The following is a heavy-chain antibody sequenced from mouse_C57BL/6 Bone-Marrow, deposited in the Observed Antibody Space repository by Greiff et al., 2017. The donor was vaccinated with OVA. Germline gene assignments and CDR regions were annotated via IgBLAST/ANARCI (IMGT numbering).Heavy chain of an antibody. CDR1: GFTFSSYA. Sequence: EVHLVESGGGLVKPGGSLKLSCAASGFTFSSYAMSWVRQTPEKRLEWVATISDGGSYTYYPDNVKGRFTIFRDNAKNNLYLQMSHLKSEDTAMNYCARDEPMPHYYGSSYGFAYWGQGTLVTVSA. CDR2: ISDGGSYT. V-gene: IGHV5-4*01. J-gene: IGHJ3*01. CDR3: ARDEPMPHYYGSSYGFAY. D-gene: IGHD1-1*01.